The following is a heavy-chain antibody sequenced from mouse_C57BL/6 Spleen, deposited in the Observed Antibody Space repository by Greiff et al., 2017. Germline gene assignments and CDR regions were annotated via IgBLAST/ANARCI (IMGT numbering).Heavy chain of an antibody. CDR2: IRLKSDNYAT. Sequence: EVKVEESGGGLVQPGGSMKLSCVASGFTFSNYWMNWVRQSPEKGLEWVAQIRLKSDNYATHYAESVKGRFTISRDDSKSSVYLQMNNLRAEDTGIYYCTGLYYYGSSFDYWGQGTTLTVSS. J-gene: IGHJ2*01. CDR1: GFTFSNYW. V-gene: IGHV6-3*01. D-gene: IGHD1-1*01. CDR3: TGLYYYGSSFDY.